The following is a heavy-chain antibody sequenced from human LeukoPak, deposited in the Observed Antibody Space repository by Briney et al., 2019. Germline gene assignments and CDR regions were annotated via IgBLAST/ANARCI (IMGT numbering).Heavy chain of an antibody. V-gene: IGHV1-2*02. CDR1: GYTFTGYY. J-gene: IGHJ6*02. Sequence: ASVKVSCKASGYTFTGYYMHWVRQAPGQGLEWMGWINPNSGGTNYAQKFQGRVTMTRDTSISTAYMELSRLRSDDTAVYYCAGSSGWSPYYGMDVWGQGTTVTVSS. CDR2: INPNSGGT. CDR3: AGSSGWSPYYGMDV. D-gene: IGHD6-19*01.